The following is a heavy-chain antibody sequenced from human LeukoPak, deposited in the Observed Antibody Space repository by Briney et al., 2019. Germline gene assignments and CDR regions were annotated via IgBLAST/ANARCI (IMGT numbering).Heavy chain of an antibody. D-gene: IGHD3-22*01. J-gene: IGHJ1*01. CDR3: AKDIPFLVVGGDFQH. CDR1: GFTFSSYA. CDR2: ISGSGGST. V-gene: IGHV3-23*01. Sequence: PGGSLRLSCAASGFTFSSYAMSWVRQPEGRVLEWVSAISGSGGSTYYADSVKGRFTVSRDNSKNTLYLQMNSLRAEDTAVYYCAKDIPFLVVGGDFQHWGQGTLVTVSS.